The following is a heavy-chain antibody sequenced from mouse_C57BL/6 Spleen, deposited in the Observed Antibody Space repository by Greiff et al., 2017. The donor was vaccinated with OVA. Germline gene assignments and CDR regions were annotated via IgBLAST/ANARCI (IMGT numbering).Heavy chain of an antibody. V-gene: IGHV1-82*01. CDR2: IYPGDGDT. Sequence: QVQLKQSGPELVKPGASVKISCKASGYAFSSSWVNWVKQRPGKGLEWIGRIYPGDGDTNYNGKFKGKATLTADKSSSTAYMQLSSLTSEDSAVYFCASEGYGNSYFDYWGQGTTLTVSS. D-gene: IGHD2-1*01. CDR1: GYAFSSSW. CDR3: ASEGYGNSYFDY. J-gene: IGHJ2*01.